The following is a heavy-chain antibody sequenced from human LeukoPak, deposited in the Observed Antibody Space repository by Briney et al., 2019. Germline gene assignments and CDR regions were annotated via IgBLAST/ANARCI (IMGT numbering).Heavy chain of an antibody. CDR2: ISGGGGST. CDR1: GFTFSIYA. D-gene: IGHD3-22*01. CDR3: AKFIFPTNDSNGSLDY. J-gene: IGHJ4*02. Sequence: GGSLRLSCAASGFTFSIYAMSWVRQAPGKGLEWVSAISGGGGSTYYADSVKGRFSICRDNSKNTLYLQMNILRADDTAVYYCAKFIFPTNDSNGSLDYWGQGTLVTVSS. V-gene: IGHV3-23*01.